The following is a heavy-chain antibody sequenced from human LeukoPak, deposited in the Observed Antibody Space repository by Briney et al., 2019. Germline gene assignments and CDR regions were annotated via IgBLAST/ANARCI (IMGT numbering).Heavy chain of an antibody. D-gene: IGHD3-22*01. J-gene: IGHJ4*02. Sequence: SQTLSLTCTVSGGSISSGDYYWSWIRQPPGKGLEWIGYIYYSGSTYYNPSLKSRVTISVDTSKNQFSLKLSSVTAADTAVYYCARTRFSYYYDSSGSFDYWGQGTLVTVSS. CDR2: IYYSGST. CDR1: GGSISSGDYY. CDR3: ARTRFSYYYDSSGSFDY. V-gene: IGHV4-30-4*01.